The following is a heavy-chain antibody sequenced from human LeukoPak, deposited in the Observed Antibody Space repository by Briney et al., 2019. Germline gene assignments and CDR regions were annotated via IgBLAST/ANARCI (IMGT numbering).Heavy chain of an antibody. CDR1: GFTFSSYG. V-gene: IGHV3-30*18. CDR2: ISYDGSNK. Sequence: GGSLRLSCAASGFTFSSYGMHWVRQAPGKGLEWVAVISYDGSNKYYADSVKGRFTISRDNSKNTLYLQMNSLRAEDTAVYYCAKGEGVDTAMVQFDYWGQGTLVTVSS. CDR3: AKGEGVDTAMVQFDY. J-gene: IGHJ4*02. D-gene: IGHD5-18*01.